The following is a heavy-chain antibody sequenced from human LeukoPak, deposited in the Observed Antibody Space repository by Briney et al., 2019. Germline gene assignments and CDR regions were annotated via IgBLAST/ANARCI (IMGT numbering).Heavy chain of an antibody. CDR1: GFTFSSYW. CDR3: ASGYCSGGSCRNDAFDI. V-gene: IGHV3-74*01. Sequence: GGSLRLSCAASGFTFSSYWMHWVRQAPGKGLVWVSRINSDGSSTSYADSVKGRLTISRDNAKNSLYLQMNSLRAEDTAVYYCASGYCSGGSCRNDAFDIWGQGTMVTVSS. D-gene: IGHD2-15*01. J-gene: IGHJ3*02. CDR2: INSDGSST.